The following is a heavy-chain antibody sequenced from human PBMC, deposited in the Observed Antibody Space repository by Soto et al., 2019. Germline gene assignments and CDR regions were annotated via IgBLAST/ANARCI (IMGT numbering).Heavy chain of an antibody. J-gene: IGHJ4*02. Sequence: GGSLRLSCAASGFTFSSYGMHWVRQAPGKGLEWVAVISYDGSNKYYADSVKGRFTISRGNSENTLYLQMNGLRADDTALYFWAKSRFFKGPFVTLLHSWGQGT. CDR1: GFTFSSYG. CDR2: ISYDGSNK. V-gene: IGHV3-30*18. D-gene: IGHD6-6*01. CDR3: AKSRFFKGPFVTLLHS.